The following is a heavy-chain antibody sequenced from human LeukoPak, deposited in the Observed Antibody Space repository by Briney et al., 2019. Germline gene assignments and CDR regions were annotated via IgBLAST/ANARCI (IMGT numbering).Heavy chain of an antibody. V-gene: IGHV4-34*01. CDR3: ARDREYSYGYDAFDI. J-gene: IGHJ3*02. CDR1: GGSFSGYY. CDR2: INHSGST. Sequence: SETLSLTCAVYGGSFSGYYWGWIRQPPGKGLEWIGEINHSGSTNYNPSLKSRVTISVDTSKNQFSLKLSSVTAADTAVYYCARDREYSYGYDAFDIWGQGTMVTVSS. D-gene: IGHD5-18*01.